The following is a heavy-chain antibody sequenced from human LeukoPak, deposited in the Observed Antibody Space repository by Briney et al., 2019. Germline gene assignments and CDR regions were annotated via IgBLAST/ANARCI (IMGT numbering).Heavy chain of an antibody. Sequence: PGGSLGLSCAASGFTFSSYSMNWVRQAPGKGLEWVSSISSGGSNKYYADSVKGRFTISRDNAKNSLYMQMNSRRAEDTAVYYCARGSETIFFVERESHWFNPWGQGTLVTVPS. D-gene: IGHD3-9*01. CDR3: ARGSETIFFVERESHWFNP. CDR2: ISSGGSNK. CDR1: GFTFSSYS. J-gene: IGHJ5*02. V-gene: IGHV3-21*01.